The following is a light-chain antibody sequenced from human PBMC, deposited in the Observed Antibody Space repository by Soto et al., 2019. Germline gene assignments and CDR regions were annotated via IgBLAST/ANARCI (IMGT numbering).Light chain of an antibody. CDR1: SSNIGSNY. Sequence: QSVLTQPPSASGTPGQRVTISCSGGSSNIGSNYVCWYQQLPGTAPQVRIDRNNQRPSGVPDRFSGSKSGTSASLAISGLRAEDEADYYCAAWDDSLRGWVFGGGTKVTVL. CDR2: RNN. CDR3: AAWDDSLRGWV. V-gene: IGLV1-47*01. J-gene: IGLJ3*02.